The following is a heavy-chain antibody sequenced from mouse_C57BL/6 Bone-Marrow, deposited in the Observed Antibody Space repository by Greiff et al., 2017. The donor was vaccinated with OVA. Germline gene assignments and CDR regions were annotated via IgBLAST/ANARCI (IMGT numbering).Heavy chain of an antibody. J-gene: IGHJ4*01. CDR1: GYTFTNYW. V-gene: IGHV1-63*01. CDR2: IYPGGGYT. D-gene: IGHD2-2*01. Sequence: QVQLQQSGAELVRPGTSVKMSCKASGYTFTNYWIGWAKQRPGHGLEWIGDIYPGGGYTNYNEKFKGKATLTADKSSSTAYMQFSSLTSEDSAIYYCAKSGGLRRGYYYAMDYWGQGTSVTVSS. CDR3: AKSGGLRRGYYYAMDY.